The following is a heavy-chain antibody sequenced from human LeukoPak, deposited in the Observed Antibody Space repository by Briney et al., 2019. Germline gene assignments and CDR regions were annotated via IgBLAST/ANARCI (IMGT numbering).Heavy chain of an antibody. D-gene: IGHD5-18*01. J-gene: IGHJ5*02. Sequence: GGSLRLSCAASGFTFSSYSMNWVRQAPGKGLEWVSSISSSSSYIYYADSVKGRFTISRDNSKNTLYLQMISLRTEDTGVYYCARDPGYRGESGWFDPWGQGTLVTVSS. CDR1: GFTFSSYS. V-gene: IGHV3-21*01. CDR2: ISSSSSYI. CDR3: ARDPGYRGESGWFDP.